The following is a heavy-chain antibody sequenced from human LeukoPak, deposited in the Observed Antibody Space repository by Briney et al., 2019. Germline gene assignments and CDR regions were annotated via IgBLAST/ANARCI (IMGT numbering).Heavy chain of an antibody. CDR2: INPNSGDT. V-gene: IGHV1-2*02. J-gene: IGHJ6*03. CDR3: ARDPGMGAVRGYYYFYYMDV. Sequence: GASVKVSCTASGYTFTVYFMHWVRQAPGQRLEWMGWINPNSGDTNYAQKFQGRVTMTRDTSISTAYMELSRLRSDDTAVYYCARDPGMGAVRGYYYFYYMDVWGKGTTVTVSS. CDR1: GYTFTVYF. D-gene: IGHD1-26*01.